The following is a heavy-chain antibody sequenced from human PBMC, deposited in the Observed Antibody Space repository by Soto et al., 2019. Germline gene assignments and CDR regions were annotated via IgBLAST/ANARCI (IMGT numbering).Heavy chain of an antibody. CDR1: GFTFSSYW. CDR2: IKQDGSEK. J-gene: IGHJ3*02. CDR3: ARDDYYDSSGRAFDM. D-gene: IGHD3-22*01. Sequence: PGGSLRLSCAASGFTFSSYWMSWVRQAPGKGLEWVANIKQDGSEKYYVDSVKGRFTISRDNAKNSLYLQMNSLRAEDTALYYCARDDYYDSSGRAFDMWGQGTMVTVSS. V-gene: IGHV3-7*03.